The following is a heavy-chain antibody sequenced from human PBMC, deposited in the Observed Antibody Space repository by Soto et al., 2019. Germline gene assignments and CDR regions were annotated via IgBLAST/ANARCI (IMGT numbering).Heavy chain of an antibody. CDR3: VRRARDGYNSPIDY. J-gene: IGHJ4*02. CDR1: AFTFSNHA. Sequence: GGSLRLSCAASAFTFSNHAMNWVRQAPGKGLEWVSGVSGSGDRTSYADSVKGRFTVSRDNSKNTLYLQINTLRAEDTAVYYCVRRARDGYNSPIDYWGQGTPVTVSS. V-gene: IGHV3-23*01. D-gene: IGHD5-12*01. CDR2: VSGSGDRT.